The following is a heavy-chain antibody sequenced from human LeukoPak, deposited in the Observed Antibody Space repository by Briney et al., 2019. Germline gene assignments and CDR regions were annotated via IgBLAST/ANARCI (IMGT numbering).Heavy chain of an antibody. CDR2: IYYSGST. D-gene: IGHD1-26*01. CDR1: GGSISSYY. Sequence: SETLSLTCTVSGGSISSYYWSWIRQPPGKGLEWIGYIYYSGSTNYNPSLKSRVTISVDTSKNQFSLKLSSVTAADTAVYYCARGRGRFRPTYFDYWGQGTLVTVS. J-gene: IGHJ4*02. CDR3: ARGRGRFRPTYFDY. V-gene: IGHV4-59*12.